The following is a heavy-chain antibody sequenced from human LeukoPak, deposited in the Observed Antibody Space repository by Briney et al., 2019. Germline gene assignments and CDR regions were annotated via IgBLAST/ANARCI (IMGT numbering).Heavy chain of an antibody. J-gene: IGHJ4*02. V-gene: IGHV3-23*01. CDR1: GFTFSSYA. CDR2: ISTSGGST. CDR3: AKRASPPYYFDY. Sequence: GGSLRLSCAASGFTFSSYAMSWVRQPPGKGLEWVSAISTSGGSTYYADSVKGRFTISRDNSKNTLYLQMNSLSAEDTAVYYCAKRASPPYYFDYWGQGTLVTVSS.